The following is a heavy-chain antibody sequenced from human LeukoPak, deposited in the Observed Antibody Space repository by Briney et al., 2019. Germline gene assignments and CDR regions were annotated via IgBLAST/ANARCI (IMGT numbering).Heavy chain of an antibody. D-gene: IGHD5-24*01. Sequence: GGSLRLSCVASGFPFTNYAMSWIRQAPGKGLEWVLSISGSGSAKYFADSVKGRITFSRDNSKNTLSLQLSSLRVEDTAVYYCAKTEMATTYFDYWGQGTLVTVSS. CDR1: GFPFTNYA. V-gene: IGHV3-23*01. CDR2: ISGSGSAK. J-gene: IGHJ4*02. CDR3: AKTEMATTYFDY.